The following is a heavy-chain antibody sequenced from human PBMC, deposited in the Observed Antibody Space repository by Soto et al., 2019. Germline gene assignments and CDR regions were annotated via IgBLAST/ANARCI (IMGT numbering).Heavy chain of an antibody. Sequence: EVQLLESGGGLVQPGGSLRLSCAASGFTFSSYAMSWVRQAPGKGLEWVSAISGSGGSTYYADSVKGRFTISRDNPKKTLYLQMNSLRDEDTAVYYCAKDGEYYDFWSGYSLPNWFDPWGQGTLVTVSS. D-gene: IGHD3-3*01. CDR1: GFTFSSYA. CDR3: AKDGEYYDFWSGYSLPNWFDP. V-gene: IGHV3-23*01. J-gene: IGHJ5*02. CDR2: ISGSGGST.